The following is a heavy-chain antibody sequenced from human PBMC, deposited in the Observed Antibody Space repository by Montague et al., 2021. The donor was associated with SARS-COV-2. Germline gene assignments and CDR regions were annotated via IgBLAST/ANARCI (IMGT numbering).Heavy chain of an antibody. V-gene: IGHV4-39*01. CDR2: IYYSGTT. Sequence: SETLSLTCTVSGGSITRNYYWGWTRQPPGKGLEWVGNIYYSGTTFINPSLKSRVTISVDASKNQFSLNLTSVTAADTAVYYCARPLVRGVPKAFDIWGQGALVIVSS. CDR3: ARPLVRGVPKAFDI. J-gene: IGHJ3*02. CDR1: GGSITRNYY. D-gene: IGHD3-10*01.